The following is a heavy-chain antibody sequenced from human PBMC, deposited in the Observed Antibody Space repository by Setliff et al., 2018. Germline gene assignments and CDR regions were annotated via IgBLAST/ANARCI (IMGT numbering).Heavy chain of an antibody. J-gene: IGHJ3*02. Sequence: LRLSCAASGFTFSSYSMNWVRQAPGKGLEWIGYIYHSGSTYYNPSLKSRVTISVDTSKNQFSLKLSSVTAADTAVYHCARGKTFFGAFIRAFDIWGQGRMVTVSS. D-gene: IGHD3-3*01. CDR1: GFTFSSYS. CDR2: IYHSGST. V-gene: IGHV4-59*01. CDR3: ARGKTFFGAFIRAFDI.